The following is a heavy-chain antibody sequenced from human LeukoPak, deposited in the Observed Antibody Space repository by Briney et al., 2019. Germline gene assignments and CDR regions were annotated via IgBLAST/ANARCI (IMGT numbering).Heavy chain of an antibody. D-gene: IGHD2-15*01. CDR3: ARGGYCSGGSCYSLVYFDS. J-gene: IGHJ4*02. CDR2: IYYSGST. V-gene: IGHV4-59*01. CDR1: GGSISSYY. Sequence: SETLSLTCTVSGGSISSYYWSWIRQPPGKGLEWIGYIYYSGSTNYNPSLKSRVTISVDTSKNQFSLKLSSVTAADTAVYYCARGGYCSGGSCYSLVYFDSWGQGTLVTVSS.